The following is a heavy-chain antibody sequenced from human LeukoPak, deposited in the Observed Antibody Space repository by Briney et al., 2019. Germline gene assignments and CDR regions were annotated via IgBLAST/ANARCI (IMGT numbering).Heavy chain of an antibody. J-gene: IGHJ4*02. CDR2: IDSDTYGNTI. CDR3: ASSPMTTVTPFDY. CDR1: GFTLSSYS. D-gene: IGHD4-17*01. V-gene: IGHV3-48*02. Sequence: PGGSLRLSCAASGFTLSSYSMNWVRQAPGKGLEWISYIDSDTYGNTIYYPHTVKGRFTISRDNAKNSLYLQMDSLRDEDTAVYYCASSPMTTVTPFDYWGQGTLVTVSS.